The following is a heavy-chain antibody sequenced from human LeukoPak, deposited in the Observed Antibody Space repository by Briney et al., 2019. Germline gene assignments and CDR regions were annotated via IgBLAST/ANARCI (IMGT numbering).Heavy chain of an antibody. Sequence: GGSLRLSCAASGFTFSSYGMHWVRQAPGKGLEWVAFIRYDGSNKYYADSVKGRFTIPRDNSKNTLYLQMNSLRAEDTAVYYCAKFLSRGLNIDYWGQGTLVTVSS. CDR2: IRYDGSNK. CDR1: GFTFSSYG. J-gene: IGHJ4*02. CDR3: AKFLSRGLNIDY. D-gene: IGHD3-3*01. V-gene: IGHV3-30*02.